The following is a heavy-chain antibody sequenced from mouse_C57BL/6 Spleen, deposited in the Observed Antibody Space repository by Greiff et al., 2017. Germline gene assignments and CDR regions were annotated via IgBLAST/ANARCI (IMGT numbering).Heavy chain of an antibody. CDR2: IWSGGST. D-gene: IGHD4-1*02. CDR1: GFSLTSYG. CDR3: AREPSTGTGFAY. J-gene: IGHJ3*01. V-gene: IGHV2-2*01. Sequence: QVQLKESGPGLVQPSQSLSITCTVSGFSLTSYGVHWVRQSPGKGLEWLGVIWSGGSTDYNAAFISRLSISKDNSKSQVFFKMNSLQADDTDIYYCAREPSTGTGFAYWGQGTLVTVSA.